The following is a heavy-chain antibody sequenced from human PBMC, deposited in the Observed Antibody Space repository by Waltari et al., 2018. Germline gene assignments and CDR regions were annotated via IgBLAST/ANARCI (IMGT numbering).Heavy chain of an antibody. CDR3: ARGFYTDPRAFDI. CDR1: GFIFSDHY. CDR2: SRNKANSYTT. D-gene: IGHD4-4*01. J-gene: IGHJ3*02. Sequence: EVQLVESGGGLVQPGGSLRLSCAASGFIFSDHYMDWVRQAPGKGLEWVGRSRNKANSYTTEDAASVKGRFTISRDDSKNSLYLQMNSLKTEDTAVYYCARGFYTDPRAFDIWGQGTMVTVSS. V-gene: IGHV3-72*01.